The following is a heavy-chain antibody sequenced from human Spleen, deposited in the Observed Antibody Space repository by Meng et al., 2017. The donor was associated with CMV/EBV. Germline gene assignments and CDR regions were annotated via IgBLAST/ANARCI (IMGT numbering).Heavy chain of an antibody. Sequence: SGFTFSSYAMSWVRQAPGKGLEWVSAISGSGGSTYYADSVKGRFTISRDNSKNTLYLQMNSLRAEDTAVYYCAKDRSTTRSYYFDYWGQGTLVTVSS. CDR2: ISGSGGST. CDR3: AKDRSTTRSYYFDY. CDR1: GFTFSSYA. J-gene: IGHJ4*02. D-gene: IGHD2/OR15-2a*01. V-gene: IGHV3-23*01.